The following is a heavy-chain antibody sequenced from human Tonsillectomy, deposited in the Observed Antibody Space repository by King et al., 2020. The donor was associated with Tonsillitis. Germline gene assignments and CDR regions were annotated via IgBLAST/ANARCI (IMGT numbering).Heavy chain of an antibody. D-gene: IGHD6-13*01. J-gene: IGHJ3*02. CDR3: ARDPSRGAATADDAFDI. V-gene: IGHV1-2*02. CDR2: SNAKSGGT. Sequence: QLVQSGAEVKKPGASVKVACKASGYTLTDYYMHWVRQAPGQGLEWMGWSNAKSGGTNYAQKFQGRVTMTRDTSISTAYMELSRVRSDDTAVYYCARDPSRGAATADDAFDIWGQGTMVTVS. CDR1: GYTLTDYY.